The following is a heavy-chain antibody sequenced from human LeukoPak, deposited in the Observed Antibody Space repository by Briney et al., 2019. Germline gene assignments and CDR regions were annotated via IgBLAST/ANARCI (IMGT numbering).Heavy chain of an antibody. D-gene: IGHD6-13*01. CDR1: GASIRSFY. CDR3: AQQVVGTSDTFDI. J-gene: IGHJ3*02. Sequence: PSETLSLTCSVSGASIRSFYRSWIRQPPGKGLEWIGYISYGGSTKYNPSLKSRATMSADTSKSQLSLRLDSVTAADAAFYFCAQQVVGTSDTFDIWGQGTMVTVSS. V-gene: IGHV4-59*01. CDR2: ISYGGST.